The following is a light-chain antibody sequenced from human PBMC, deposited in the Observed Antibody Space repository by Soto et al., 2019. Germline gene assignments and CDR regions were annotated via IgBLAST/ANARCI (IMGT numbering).Light chain of an antibody. V-gene: IGKV1-5*01. CDR2: DAS. J-gene: IGKJ1*01. Sequence: DVKMSQSPSTLSASVGDRVTITCRASQNIDDYLAWYQQKPGKAPKLLIYDASNLQSGVPSRFSGSGSGTEFTLIISSLQPDDFATYYCQQYNSYWMFALRTKVAIK. CDR1: QNIDDY. CDR3: QQYNSYWM.